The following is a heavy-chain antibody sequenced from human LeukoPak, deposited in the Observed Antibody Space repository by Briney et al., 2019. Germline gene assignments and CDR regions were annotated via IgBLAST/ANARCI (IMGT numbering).Heavy chain of an antibody. CDR3: AKDEGGTYYDFWSGSSYYYYMDV. CDR2: ISGSGGST. V-gene: IGHV3-23*01. Sequence: PGGSLRLSCAASGFTFSSYAMSWVRQAPGKGLEWVSAISGSGGSTYYADSVKGRFTISRDNSKNTLYLQMNSLRAEDTAVYYCAKDEGGTYYDFWSGSSYYYYMDVWGKGTTVTVSS. CDR1: GFTFSSYA. J-gene: IGHJ6*03. D-gene: IGHD3-3*01.